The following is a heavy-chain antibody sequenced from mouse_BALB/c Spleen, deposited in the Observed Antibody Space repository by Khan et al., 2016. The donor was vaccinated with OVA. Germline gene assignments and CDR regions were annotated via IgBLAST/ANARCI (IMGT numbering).Heavy chain of an antibody. CDR2: LNTYTGEP. CDR1: GYTFTDYV. CDR3: ARFHGGY. V-gene: IGHV9-3-1*01. J-gene: IGHJ2*01. Sequence: QIQLVQSGPDLKKPGETVKISCKASGYTFTDYVMNWVKQAPGKGLKWMGWLNTYTGEPTYADDFKGRFAFSLATSASTAYLQINSLKNGDTATCFCARFHGGYWGQGTTLTVSS.